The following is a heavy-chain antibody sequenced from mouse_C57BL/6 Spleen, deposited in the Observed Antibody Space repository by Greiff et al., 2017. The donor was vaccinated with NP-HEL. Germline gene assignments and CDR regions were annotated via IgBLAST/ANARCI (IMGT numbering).Heavy chain of an antibody. Sequence: EVNVVESGGGLVQPGGSLSLSCAASGFTFTDYYMSWVRQPPGKALEWLGFIRNKANGYTTEYSASVKGRFTISRDNSQSILYLQMNALRAEDSATYYCARYYDGYYEGYFDVWGTGTTVTVSS. CDR2: IRNKANGYTT. J-gene: IGHJ1*03. D-gene: IGHD2-3*01. CDR3: ARYYDGYYEGYFDV. CDR1: GFTFTDYY. V-gene: IGHV7-3*01.